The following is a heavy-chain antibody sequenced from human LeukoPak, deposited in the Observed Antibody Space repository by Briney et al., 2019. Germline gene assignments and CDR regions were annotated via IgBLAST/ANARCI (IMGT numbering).Heavy chain of an antibody. CDR3: ATAGGY. CDR1: GFTSSDHH. J-gene: IGHJ4*02. CDR2: SRSKPNSYTT. V-gene: IGHV3-72*01. D-gene: IGHD3-10*01. Sequence: GGSLRLSCAASGFTSSDHHMDWVRQAPGKGLEWIGRSRSKPNSYTTEYAASVKGRFTTSRDDSKNSLYLQMNSLRTEDTAVYYCATAGGYWGQGALVTVSA.